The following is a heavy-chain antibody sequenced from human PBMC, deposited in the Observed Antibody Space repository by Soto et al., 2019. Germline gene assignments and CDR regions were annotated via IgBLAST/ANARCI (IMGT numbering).Heavy chain of an antibody. CDR3: AKDTVPVATPWFDP. J-gene: IGHJ5*02. CDR2: IGSRGETYAT. CDR1: GFTFGASA. Sequence: GGSLRLSCAASGFTFGASALQWVRQASGKGLEWLGRIGSRGETYATTYAASVKGRFTISRDDSKKTAYLQMNSLESEDTAVYYCAKDTVPVATPWFDPWGQGTLVTVSS. D-gene: IGHD2-2*01. V-gene: IGHV3-73*01.